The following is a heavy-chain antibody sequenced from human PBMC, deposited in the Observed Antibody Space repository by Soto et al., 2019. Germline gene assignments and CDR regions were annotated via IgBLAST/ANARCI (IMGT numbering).Heavy chain of an antibody. CDR1: GFTFSSYA. CDR2: ISSNGGST. CDR3: ARERGYCSGGSCYSPHYYYYYMDV. J-gene: IGHJ6*03. Sequence: GGSLRLSCSASGFTFSSYAMHWVRQAPGKGLEYVSAISSNGGSTYYADSVKGRFTISRDNAKNTLYLQMNSLRAEDTAVYYCARERGYCSGGSCYSPHYYYYYMDVWGKGTTVTVSS. D-gene: IGHD2-15*01. V-gene: IGHV3-64*04.